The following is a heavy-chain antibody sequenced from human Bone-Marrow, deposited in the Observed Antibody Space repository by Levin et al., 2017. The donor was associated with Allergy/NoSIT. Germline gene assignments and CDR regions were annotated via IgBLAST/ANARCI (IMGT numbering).Heavy chain of an antibody. V-gene: IGHV1-8*01. CDR2: MNPRSGNT. J-gene: IGHJ4*02. CDR1: GYTFTDYD. CDR3: ARNREFTGDFDY. D-gene: IGHD3-10*01. Sequence: VASVKVSCKATGYTFTDYDINWVRQATGQGLEWLGWMNPRSGNTGYAQKFQDRVTLTRDTSISTAYMELSSLTSEDTAVYFCARNREFTGDFDYWGQGSQVTVSS.